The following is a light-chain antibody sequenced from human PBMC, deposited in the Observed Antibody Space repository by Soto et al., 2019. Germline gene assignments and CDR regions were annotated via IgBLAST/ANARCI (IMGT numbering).Light chain of an antibody. CDR2: DTS. V-gene: IGKV3-20*01. Sequence: IVLTQSPGTRSLSPGERATLSCRASRSVSSGYLAWYQKKPGQAPRLLIYDTSSRATGIPDRFSGSGSGTDFNLTISRLETEEFAVYYCQQYGNSTLTFGGGTKVDIK. CDR3: QQYGNSTLT. J-gene: IGKJ4*01. CDR1: RSVSSGY.